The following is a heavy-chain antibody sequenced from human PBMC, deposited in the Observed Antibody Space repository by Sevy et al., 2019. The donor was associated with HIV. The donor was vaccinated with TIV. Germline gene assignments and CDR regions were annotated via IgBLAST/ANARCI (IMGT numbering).Heavy chain of an antibody. V-gene: IGHV3-49*04. D-gene: IGHD1-26*01. CDR1: GFTFDDYT. Sequence: GGSLILSCRASGFTFDDYTMSWVRQAPGKGLEWVAFIRSKAYGGTTEYAASVKGRFTISRDESKIIAYLQMNSLKTEDTAVYYCTRVEGAADWDMDVWGQGTTVTVSS. CDR2: IRSKAYGGTT. CDR3: TRVEGAADWDMDV. J-gene: IGHJ6*02.